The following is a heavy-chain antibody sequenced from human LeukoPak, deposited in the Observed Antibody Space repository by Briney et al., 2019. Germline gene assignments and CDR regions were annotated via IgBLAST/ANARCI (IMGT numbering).Heavy chain of an antibody. CDR3: ARDRGRGYSYGNWYFDL. CDR1: GFTFSSYW. J-gene: IGHJ2*01. CDR2: IKQDGSEK. Sequence: GGSLRLSCAASGFTFSSYWMSWVRQAPGKGLEWVANIKQDGSEKYYVDSVKGRFTISRDNAKNSLYLQMNSLRAEDTAVYYCARDRGRGYSYGNWYFDLWGRGTLVTVSS. V-gene: IGHV3-7*01. D-gene: IGHD5-18*01.